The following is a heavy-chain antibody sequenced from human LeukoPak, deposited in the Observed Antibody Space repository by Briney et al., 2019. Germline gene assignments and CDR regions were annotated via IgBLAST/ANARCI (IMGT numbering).Heavy chain of an antibody. Sequence: GASVKVSCKASGGTFSSYDINWVRQATGQGLEWMGWINTNTGNPTYAQGFTERFVFSLDTSVSTAYLQISSLKAEDTAVYYCATLAAAGTYYYYGMDVWGQGTTVTVSS. V-gene: IGHV7-4-1*02. J-gene: IGHJ6*02. CDR1: GGTFSSYD. CDR3: ATLAAAGTYYYYGMDV. D-gene: IGHD6-13*01. CDR2: INTNTGNP.